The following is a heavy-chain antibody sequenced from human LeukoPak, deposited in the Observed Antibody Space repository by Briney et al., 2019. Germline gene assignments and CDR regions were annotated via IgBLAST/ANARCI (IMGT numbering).Heavy chain of an antibody. J-gene: IGHJ6*02. V-gene: IGHV4-59*01. D-gene: IGHD3-16*02. CDR1: GGSIGSYY. Sequence: PSETLSLTCTVSGGSIGSYYWSWIRQPPGKGLEWIGYMYYSGSTNYNPSLKSRVTISVDTSKNQFSLKLSSVTAADTAVYYCARNRWMDVWGQGTTVTVSS. CDR3: ARNRWMDV. CDR2: MYYSGST.